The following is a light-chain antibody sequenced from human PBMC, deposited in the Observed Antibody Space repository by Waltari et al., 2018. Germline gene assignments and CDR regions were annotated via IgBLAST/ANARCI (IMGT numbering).Light chain of an antibody. V-gene: IGKV1-39*01. CDR1: QVIDNY. Sequence: DIQITQSPSSLSASVGDRVTITCQAGQVIDNYLNWYQQQPGKAPKLLIYVASTFQSGVPSRFSGSGSGTDFTLTITNLQPEDFATYYCQQSVSLRGYTFGPGTRVEIK. CDR2: VAS. CDR3: QQSVSLRGYT. J-gene: IGKJ3*01.